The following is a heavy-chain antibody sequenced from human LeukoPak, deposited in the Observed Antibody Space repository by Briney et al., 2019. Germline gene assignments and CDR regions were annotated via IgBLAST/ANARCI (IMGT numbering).Heavy chain of an antibody. CDR2: INHSGST. CDR1: GGSFSGYY. V-gene: IGHV4-34*01. CDR3: ARRAMVRFLRPFSVGGFFDY. Sequence: PSETLSLTCAVYGGSFSGYYWSWIRQPPGKGLEWIGEINHSGSTNYNPSLKSRVAISVDTSKNQFSLKLSSVTAADTAVYYCARRAMVRFLRPFSVGGFFDYWGQGTLVTVSS. D-gene: IGHD3-10*01. J-gene: IGHJ4*02.